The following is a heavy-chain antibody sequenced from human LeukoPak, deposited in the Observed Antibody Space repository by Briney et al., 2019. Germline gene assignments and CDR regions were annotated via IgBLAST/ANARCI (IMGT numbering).Heavy chain of an antibody. CDR2: ISGSGGST. V-gene: IGHV3-23*01. CDR1: GFTFSSYA. D-gene: IGHD3-16*01. CDR3: ALGGMSYYYYYGMDV. J-gene: IGHJ6*02. Sequence: GGSLRLSCAASGFTFSSYAKSWVRQAPGKGLEWVSAISGSGGSTYYADSVKGRFTISRDNSKNTLYLQMNSLRAEDTAVYYCALGGMSYYYYYGMDVWGQGTTVTVSS.